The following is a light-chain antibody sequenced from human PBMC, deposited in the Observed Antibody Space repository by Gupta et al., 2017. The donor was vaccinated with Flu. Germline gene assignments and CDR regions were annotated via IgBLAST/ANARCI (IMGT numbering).Light chain of an antibody. V-gene: IGLV2-14*01. Sequence: QSALTQPASVSGSPGQSITISCTGTSSDVGGYNYVSWYQQHPGKAPKLMIYEVSKRPSGVSNRCSGSKSGNTASLTIAGLQAEDEADYYCSSYTSSSTSLVFGGGTKRTVL. CDR2: EVS. CDR3: SSYTSSSTSLV. CDR1: SSDVGGYNY. J-gene: IGLJ3*02.